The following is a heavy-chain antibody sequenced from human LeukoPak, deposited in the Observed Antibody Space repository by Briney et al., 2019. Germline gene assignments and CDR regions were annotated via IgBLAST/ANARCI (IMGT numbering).Heavy chain of an antibody. CDR3: ATSYYDILTGYMGYFDL. CDR2: ISAYNGNT. V-gene: IGHV1-18*01. J-gene: IGHJ2*01. D-gene: IGHD3-9*01. Sequence: GASVKVSCKASGYTFTSYGISWVRQAPGQGLEWMGWISAYNGNTNYAQKLQGRVTMTTDTSTSTAYMELRSLRSDDTAVYYCATSYYDILTGYMGYFDLWGRGTLITVSS. CDR1: GYTFTSYG.